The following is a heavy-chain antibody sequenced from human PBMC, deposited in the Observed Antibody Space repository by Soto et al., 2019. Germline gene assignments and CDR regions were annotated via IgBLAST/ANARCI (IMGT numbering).Heavy chain of an antibody. CDR1: GYTFPYRY. D-gene: IGHD3-3*01. V-gene: IGHV1-45*01. J-gene: IGHJ3*02. CDR2: ITAFKDNT. Sequence: QTQLVQSGPEVKKTGSSVKVSCKTPGYTFPYRYLHWVRQAPGQALEWMGWITAFKDNTNYAQKFEDRVSISRDRSVSTAYMELRSLTSEDTAMYFCARSPWSSHSDAFDIWGQETMFTVSS. CDR3: ARSPWSSHSDAFDI.